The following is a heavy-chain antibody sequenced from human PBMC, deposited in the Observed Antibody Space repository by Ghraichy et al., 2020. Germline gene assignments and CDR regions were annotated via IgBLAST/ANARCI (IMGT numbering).Heavy chain of an antibody. CDR3: ARGVYYDILTGYYNVNWFDP. Sequence: ASVKVSCKASGYTFTSYDINWVRQATGQGLEWMGWMNPNSGNTGYAQKFQGRVTMTRNTSISTAYMELSSLGSKATAVYSCARGVYYDILTGYYNVNWFDPWGQGTLVTVSS. D-gene: IGHD3-9*01. CDR2: MNPNSGNT. V-gene: IGHV1-8*01. CDR1: GYTFTSYD. J-gene: IGHJ5*02.